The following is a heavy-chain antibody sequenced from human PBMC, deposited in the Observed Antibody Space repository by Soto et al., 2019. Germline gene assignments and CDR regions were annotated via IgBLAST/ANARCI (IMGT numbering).Heavy chain of an antibody. CDR1: GYTFTGYY. CDR2: INPNSGGT. J-gene: IGHJ6*02. D-gene: IGHD6-13*01. V-gene: IGHV1-2*04. CDR3: ARGPVAAGTYYYYGMDV. Sequence: GASVKVSCKASGYTFTGYYMHWVRQAPGQGLDWMGWINPNSGGTNYAQKFQGWVTMTRDTSISTAYMELSRLRSDDTAVYYCARGPVAAGTYYYYGMDVWGQGTTVTVSS.